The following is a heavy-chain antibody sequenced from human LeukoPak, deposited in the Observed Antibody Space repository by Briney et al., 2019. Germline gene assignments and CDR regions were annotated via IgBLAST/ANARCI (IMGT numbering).Heavy chain of an antibody. V-gene: IGHV3-48*01. D-gene: IGHD2-2*02. CDR1: GFTFSSYS. J-gene: IGHJ1*01. Sequence: PGGSLRLSCAASGFTFSSYSMNWVRQAPGKGLEWVSYISSSSSTIYYADSVKGRFTISRDNAKNSLYLQMNSLRAEDTAVYYCARDHCSSTSCYTGYAEYFQHWGQGTLVTVSS. CDR2: ISSSSSTI. CDR3: ARDHCSSTSCYTGYAEYFQH.